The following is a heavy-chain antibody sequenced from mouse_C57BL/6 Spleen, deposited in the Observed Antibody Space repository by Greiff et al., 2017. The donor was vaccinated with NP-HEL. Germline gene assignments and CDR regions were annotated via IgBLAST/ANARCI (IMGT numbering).Heavy chain of an antibody. CDR3: ANGASYYAMDY. J-gene: IGHJ4*01. V-gene: IGHV2-5*01. Sequence: VHLVESGPGLVQPSQSLSITCTASGFSLTSYGVHWVRQSPGKGLEWLGVIWRGGSTDYNAAFMSRLSITKDNSKSQVFFKMNSLQADDTAIYYCANGASYYAMDYWGQGTSVTVSS. CDR1: GFSLTSYG. CDR2: IWRGGST. D-gene: IGHD6-1*01.